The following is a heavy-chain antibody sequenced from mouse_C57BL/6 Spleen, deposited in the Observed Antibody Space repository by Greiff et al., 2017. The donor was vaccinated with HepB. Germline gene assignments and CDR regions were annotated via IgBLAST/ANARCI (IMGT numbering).Heavy chain of an antibody. CDR1: GFTFSDYY. CDR2: ISNGGGST. Sequence: EVQVVESGGGLVQPGGSLKLSCAASGFTFSDYYMYWVRQTPEKRLEWVAYISNGGGSTYYPDTVKGRFTISRDNAKNTLYLQMSRLKSEDTAMYYCARGGIYYGYDGFAYWGQGTLVTVSA. V-gene: IGHV5-12*01. CDR3: ARGGIYYGYDGFAY. J-gene: IGHJ3*01. D-gene: IGHD2-2*01.